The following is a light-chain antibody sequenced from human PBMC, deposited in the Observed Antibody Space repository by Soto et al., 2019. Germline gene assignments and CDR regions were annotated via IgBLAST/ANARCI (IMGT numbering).Light chain of an antibody. Sequence: EFVLTQSPGTLSLSPGERATLSCRAGQTVRNNYLAWYQQKPGQAPSLLIYYASSRDTGIPDRFSGGGSGTDFTLTLSRLEPEDFAVYYSQQFSCXPLTCGVGTKV. J-gene: IGKJ4*01. CDR3: QQFSCXPLT. CDR2: YAS. CDR1: QTVRNNY. V-gene: IGKV3-20*01.